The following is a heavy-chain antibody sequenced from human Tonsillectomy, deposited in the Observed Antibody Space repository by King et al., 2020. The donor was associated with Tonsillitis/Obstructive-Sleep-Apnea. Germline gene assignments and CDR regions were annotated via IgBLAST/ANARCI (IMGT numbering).Heavy chain of an antibody. CDR3: ARDPPLPNYHGSGSYNSYSFDY. CDR2: INAGNGNT. D-gene: IGHD3-10*01. J-gene: IGHJ4*02. Sequence: VQLVQSGAEVKKPGASVKVSCKASGYTFTTDVMHWVRQAPGQRLEWMGWINAGNGNTKYSQKFQGRVTITRDTSESTAYMELSRLTSEDTAVYYCARDPPLPNYHGSGSYNSYSFDYWGQGTLVTVSS. CDR1: GYTFTTDV. V-gene: IGHV1-3*01.